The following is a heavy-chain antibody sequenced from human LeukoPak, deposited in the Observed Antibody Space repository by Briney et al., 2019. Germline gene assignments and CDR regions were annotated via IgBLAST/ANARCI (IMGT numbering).Heavy chain of an antibody. Sequence: SQTLSLTCTVSGGSISSGGYYWSWIRQHPGKGLEWVGYIYYSGSTYYNPSLKSRVTISVDTSKNQFSLKLSSVTAADTAVYYCARSDSGYEIDYWGQGILVTVSS. CDR1: GGSISSGGYY. CDR2: IYYSGST. V-gene: IGHV4-31*03. CDR3: ARSDSGYEIDY. D-gene: IGHD5-12*01. J-gene: IGHJ4*02.